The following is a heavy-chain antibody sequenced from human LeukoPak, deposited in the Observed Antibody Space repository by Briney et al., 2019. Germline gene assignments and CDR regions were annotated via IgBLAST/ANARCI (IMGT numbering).Heavy chain of an antibody. D-gene: IGHD3-9*01. CDR3: TRDSGVTIFFY. CDR2: IRSKAYGGTT. J-gene: IGHJ4*02. V-gene: IGHV3-49*04. Sequence: GGSLRLSCTASGFTFGDYAMSWVRQAPGKGLEWVGFIRSKAYGGTTEYAASVKGRFTISRDDSKSIAYLQMNSLKTEDTAVYYCTRDSGVTIFFYWGQGTLVTVS. CDR1: GFTFGDYA.